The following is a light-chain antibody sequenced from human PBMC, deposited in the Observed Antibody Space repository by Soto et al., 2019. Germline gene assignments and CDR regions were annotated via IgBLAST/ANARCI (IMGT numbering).Light chain of an antibody. CDR2: EVS. Sequence: QSALTQPPSASGSPGQSVTIPCTGTSSDVGGYNSVSWYQQHPGKVPKLMIYEVSKRPSGVPDRFSGSKSGNTASLTVSGLLAEDEADYYCSSYAGSNNLVFGGGTKLTVL. CDR3: SSYAGSNNLV. J-gene: IGLJ2*01. V-gene: IGLV2-8*01. CDR1: SSDVGGYNS.